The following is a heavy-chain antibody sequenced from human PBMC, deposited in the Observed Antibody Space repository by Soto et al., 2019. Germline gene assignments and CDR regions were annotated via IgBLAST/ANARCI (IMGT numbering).Heavy chain of an antibody. CDR1: GFPLSTSGMC. J-gene: IGHJ4*02. CDR3: ARINWNEGGYYFDY. Sequence: SGPTLVNPTQTLTLTCTFSGFPLSTSGMCVSWIRQPPGKALEWLARIDWDDDKYYSTSQKTRLTISKDTSKNQVVLTMTNMDPVDTATYYCARINWNEGGYYFDYWGQGTLVTVS. V-gene: IGHV2-70*11. CDR2: IDWDDDK. D-gene: IGHD1-1*01.